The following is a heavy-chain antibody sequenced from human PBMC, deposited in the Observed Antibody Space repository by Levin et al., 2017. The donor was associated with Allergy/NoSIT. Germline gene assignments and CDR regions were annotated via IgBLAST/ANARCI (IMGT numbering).Heavy chain of an antibody. V-gene: IGHV4-30-2*01. CDR1: GGSISSGGYS. Sequence: LRLSCAVSGGSISSGGYSWSWIRQPPGKGLEWIGYIYHSGSTYYNPSLKSRVTISVDRSKNQFSLKLSSVTAADTAVYYCARVLDYYDSSGYRDYPADWYFDLWGRGTLVTVSS. D-gene: IGHD3-22*01. CDR2: IYHSGST. CDR3: ARVLDYYDSSGYRDYPADWYFDL. J-gene: IGHJ2*01.